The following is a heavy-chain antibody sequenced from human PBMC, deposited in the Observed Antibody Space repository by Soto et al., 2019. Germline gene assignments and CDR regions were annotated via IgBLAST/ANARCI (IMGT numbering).Heavy chain of an antibody. CDR1: GGTFSSYA. Sequence: QVQLVQSGAEVKKPGSSVKVSCKASGGTFSSYAISWVRQAPGQGLEWMGGIIPIFGTANYAQKFQGRVTINADESTSTAYMELSSLRSEDTAVYYCAREGYYDFWSGSYYFDYWGQGTLVTVSS. D-gene: IGHD3-3*01. CDR3: AREGYYDFWSGSYYFDY. CDR2: IIPIFGTA. V-gene: IGHV1-69*01. J-gene: IGHJ4*02.